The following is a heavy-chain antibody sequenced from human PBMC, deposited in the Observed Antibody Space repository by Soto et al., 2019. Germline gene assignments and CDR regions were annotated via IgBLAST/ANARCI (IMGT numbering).Heavy chain of an antibody. CDR1: GGSISSYY. J-gene: IGHJ4*02. D-gene: IGHD3-16*02. V-gene: IGHV4-59*01. CDR2: IYYSGST. CDR3: ARGPYVWGSYRPSYFDY. Sequence: QVQLQESGPGLVKPSETLSLTCTVSGGSISSYYWSWIRQPPGKGLEWIGYIYYSGSTNYNPSLKSRVTISVDTSKNQFSLKLSSVTAADTAVYYCARGPYVWGSYRPSYFDYWGQGTLVTVSS.